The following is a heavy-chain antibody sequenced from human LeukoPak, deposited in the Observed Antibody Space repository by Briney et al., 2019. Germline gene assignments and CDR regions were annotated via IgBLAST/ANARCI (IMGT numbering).Heavy chain of an antibody. V-gene: IGHV4-39*07. J-gene: IGHJ4*02. CDR3: ATTSSTWYQPSSGVDF. Sequence: PSETLSLTCTVSGDSISSTSYYWGWVRQPPGKGLEWIGTIYYSGSTYYNPSLKSRVTISVDTSKNQFSLRLSSVTAADTGVYYCATTSSTWYQPSSGVDFWGQGSLVTVSS. CDR1: GDSISSTSYY. CDR2: IYYSGST. D-gene: IGHD6-13*01.